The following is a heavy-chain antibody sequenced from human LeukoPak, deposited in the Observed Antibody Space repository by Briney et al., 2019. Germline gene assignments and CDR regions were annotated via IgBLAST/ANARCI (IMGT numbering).Heavy chain of an antibody. D-gene: IGHD1-26*01. Sequence: GASVKVSCKTSGYTFISFGLSWVRQAPGQGLEWMGWISGYTGDTKYAQKFQGRVAMTTDTSTSTFYMELRSLRSDDTAVYYCARGLSTVGPIFFDYWGQGSLVTVSP. CDR3: ARGLSTVGPIFFDY. CDR1: GYTFISFG. J-gene: IGHJ4*02. V-gene: IGHV1-18*01. CDR2: ISGYTGDT.